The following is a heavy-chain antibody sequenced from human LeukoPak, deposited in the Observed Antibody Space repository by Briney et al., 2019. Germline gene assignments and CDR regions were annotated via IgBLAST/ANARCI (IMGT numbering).Heavy chain of an antibody. V-gene: IGHV3-23*01. CDR1: GFTFSSYA. CDR3: ASGPGYYDSSGYPIHYFDY. Sequence: GGSLRLSCATSGFTFSSYAMSWVCQAPGKGLEWVSAISGSGGSTYYADSVKGRFTISRDNSKNTLYLQMNSLRAEDTAVYYCASGPGYYDSSGYPIHYFDYWGQGTLVTVSS. CDR2: ISGSGGST. J-gene: IGHJ4*02. D-gene: IGHD3-22*01.